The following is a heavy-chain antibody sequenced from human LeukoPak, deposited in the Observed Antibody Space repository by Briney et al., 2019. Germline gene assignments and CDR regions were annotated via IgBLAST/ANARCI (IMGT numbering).Heavy chain of an antibody. CDR3: ARALGYCSSASCYYFDN. CDR2: IYSGGTT. Sequence: GGSLRLSCAASGFTVSSNYMNWVRQAPGQGLEWVSIIYSGGTTYYADSVKGRFTISRDNAKNSLYLQMNSLRAEDTAVYYCARALGYCSSASCYYFDNWGQGTLVTVSS. CDR1: GFTVSSNY. J-gene: IGHJ4*02. V-gene: IGHV3-53*01. D-gene: IGHD2-2*01.